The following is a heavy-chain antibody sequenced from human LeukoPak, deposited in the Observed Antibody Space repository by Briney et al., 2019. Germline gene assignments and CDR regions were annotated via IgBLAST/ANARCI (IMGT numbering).Heavy chain of an antibody. J-gene: IGHJ1*01. D-gene: IGHD3-10*01. Sequence: GASVKVSCKASGYTFTSYGISWVRQAPGQGLEWMGWISAYNGNTNYAQKLQGRVTMNTDTSTSTAYMELRSVRSDDTAVYYCARDTRAPNYYGSGSPEYCQHWGQGTLVTVSS. V-gene: IGHV1-18*01. CDR1: GYTFTSYG. CDR3: ARDTRAPNYYGSGSPEYCQH. CDR2: ISAYNGNT.